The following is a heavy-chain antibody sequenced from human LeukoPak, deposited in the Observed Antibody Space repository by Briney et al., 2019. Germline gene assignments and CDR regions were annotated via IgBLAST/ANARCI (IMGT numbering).Heavy chain of an antibody. V-gene: IGHV4-31*03. Sequence: SETLSLTCTVSGGSITSGGFYWSWIRQHPGKGLEWIGYTYYSGGTYYNPSLQSRVSISVDTSKNQFSLKLTSVTAADTAVYYCARDNSGGYDRFDYWGQGTLVTVSS. CDR2: TYYSGGT. CDR3: ARDNSGGYDRFDY. J-gene: IGHJ4*02. D-gene: IGHD6-19*01. CDR1: GGSITSGGFY.